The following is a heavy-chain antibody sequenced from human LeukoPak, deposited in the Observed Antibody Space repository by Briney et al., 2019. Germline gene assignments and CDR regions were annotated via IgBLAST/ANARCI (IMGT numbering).Heavy chain of an antibody. CDR1: GFTFSSYA. Sequence: GRSLSLSCAASGFTFSSYAMHWVRPAPGKGLEWVAVISYDGSNKYYADSVKGRFTISRDNSKNTLYLQMNSLRAEDTAVYYCARGGYSSGWLRGDYWGQGTLVTVSS. CDR3: ARGGYSSGWLRGDY. V-gene: IGHV3-30-3*01. J-gene: IGHJ4*02. CDR2: ISYDGSNK. D-gene: IGHD6-19*01.